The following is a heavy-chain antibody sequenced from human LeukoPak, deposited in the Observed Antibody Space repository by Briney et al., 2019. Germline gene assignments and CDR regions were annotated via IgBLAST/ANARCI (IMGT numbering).Heavy chain of an antibody. J-gene: IGHJ4*02. V-gene: IGHV1-18*01. CDR3: AREGSCSGGSCRLDY. Sequence: GASVKVTCKASADTFTNYGYNWVRQAPGQGLEWMGWISAYNGDTNYAQKFQGRLTMTTDTSARIAYMELRSLRSDDTAVYFCAREGSCSGGSCRLDYWGQGTLVTVSS. CDR1: ADTFTNYG. CDR2: ISAYNGDT. D-gene: IGHD2-15*01.